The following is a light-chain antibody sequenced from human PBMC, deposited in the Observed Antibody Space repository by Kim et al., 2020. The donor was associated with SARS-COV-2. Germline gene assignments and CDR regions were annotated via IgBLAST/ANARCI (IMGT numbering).Light chain of an antibody. Sequence: SYELTQPPSVSVCPGQTASITCSGDKLGDKYACWYQQKPGQSPVLVIYQDSKRPSGIPERFSGSNSGNTATLTISGTQAMDEADYYCQAWDSSTVVFGGGTQLTV. CDR1: KLGDKY. J-gene: IGLJ2*01. CDR3: QAWDSSTVV. CDR2: QDS. V-gene: IGLV3-1*01.